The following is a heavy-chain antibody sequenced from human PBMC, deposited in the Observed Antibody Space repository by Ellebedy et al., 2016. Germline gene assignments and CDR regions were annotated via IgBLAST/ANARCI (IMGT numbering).Heavy chain of an antibody. V-gene: IGHV1-18*04. CDR1: GYTFTTFS. D-gene: IGHD3-10*01. CDR3: AKTSGWGYGEN. J-gene: IGHJ4*02. Sequence: ASVKVSCXASGYTFTTFSITWVRQVPGQGLEWMGFVNTFSGNTKFAQKFQGRVSMTTDSSTHTAYMDLRSLRSDDTAMYYWAKTSGWGYGENWGQGTLVTVSS. CDR2: VNTFSGNT.